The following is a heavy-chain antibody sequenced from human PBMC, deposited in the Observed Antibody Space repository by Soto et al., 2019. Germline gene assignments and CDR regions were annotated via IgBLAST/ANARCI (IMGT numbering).Heavy chain of an antibody. Sequence: SETLSLTCTFSCGSISSSSYYWGWIRQPPGKGLEWIGSIYYSGSTYYNPSLKSRVTISVDTSKNQFSLKLSSVTAADTAVYYCAKGELWFAYWGQGTLVTVSS. D-gene: IGHD3-10*01. CDR3: AKGELWFAY. CDR1: CGSISSSSYY. J-gene: IGHJ4*02. CDR2: IYYSGST. V-gene: IGHV4-39*01.